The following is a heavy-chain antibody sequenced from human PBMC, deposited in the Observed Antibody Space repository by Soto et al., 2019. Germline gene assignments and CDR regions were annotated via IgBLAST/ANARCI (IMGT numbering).Heavy chain of an antibody. CDR3: AKELGYCSSTSCYGAPYYYYYGMDV. D-gene: IGHD2-2*01. CDR1: GFTFSSYA. J-gene: IGHJ6*02. V-gene: IGHV3-23*01. Sequence: PGGSLRLSCAASGFTFSSYAMSWVRQAPGKGLEWVSAISGSGGSTYYADSVKGRFTISRDNSKNTLYLQMNSLRAEDTAVYYCAKELGYCSSTSCYGAPYYYYYGMDVWGQGTTVTVSS. CDR2: ISGSGGST.